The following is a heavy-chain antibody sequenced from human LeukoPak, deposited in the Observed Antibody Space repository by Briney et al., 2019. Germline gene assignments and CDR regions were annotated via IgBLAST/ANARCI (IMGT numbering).Heavy chain of an antibody. V-gene: IGHV3-7*01. CDR2: MNQDGSEK. Sequence: GGSLRLSCAASGFTFSSYWMSWVRQAPGKGLEWVANMNQDGSEKYYLDSVKGRFTISRDNAKSSLYLQMNSLRADDTAVYYCARDGRHFDYWGQGTLVTVSS. J-gene: IGHJ4*02. CDR1: GFTFSSYW. CDR3: ARDGRHFDY.